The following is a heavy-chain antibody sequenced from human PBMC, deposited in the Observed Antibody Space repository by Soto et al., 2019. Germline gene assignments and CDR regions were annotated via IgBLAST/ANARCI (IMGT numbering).Heavy chain of an antibody. CDR1: GFTFRMYW. V-gene: IGHV3-74*01. CDR2: INDDGIST. CDR3: VKEREMATIPFDY. Sequence: EVQLVESGGGLVPPGGSLRLSCAASGFTFRMYWMHWVRQVPGKGPEWVSRINDDGISTNYADSVKGRFTISRDNAKSTLYLQVNSLRAEDTAVYYCVKEREMATIPFDYWGQGTLVTVSS. D-gene: IGHD5-12*01. J-gene: IGHJ4*02.